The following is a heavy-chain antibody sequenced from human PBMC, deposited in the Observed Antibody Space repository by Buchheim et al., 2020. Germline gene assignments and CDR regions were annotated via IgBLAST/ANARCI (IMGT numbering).Heavy chain of an antibody. D-gene: IGHD5-18*01. CDR2: ISSSSYI. V-gene: IGHV3-21*01. CDR3: ARVGIGYSYGSDYYYGMDV. CDR1: GFTFSSYS. J-gene: IGHJ6*02. Sequence: EVQLVESGGGLVKPGGSLRLSCAASGFTFSSYSMNWVRQAPGKGLEWVSSISSSSYIYYADSVKGRFTISRDNAKNSLYLQMNSLRAEDTAVYYCARVGIGYSYGSDYYYGMDVWGQGTT.